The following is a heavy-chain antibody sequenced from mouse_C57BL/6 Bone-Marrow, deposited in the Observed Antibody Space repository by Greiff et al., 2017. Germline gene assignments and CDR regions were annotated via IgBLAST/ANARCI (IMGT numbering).Heavy chain of an antibody. Sequence: VQLQQSGPVLVKPGASVKLSCKATGYTFTGYWIEWVKQRPGHGLEWIGEILPGSGSTNYNEKFKGKATFTADKSSNTAYMQLSSLTTGDSAIYYCAKIYDYDWFAYWGQGPLVTVSA. D-gene: IGHD2-4*01. CDR2: ILPGSGST. V-gene: IGHV1-9*01. J-gene: IGHJ3*01. CDR1: GYTFTGYW. CDR3: AKIYDYDWFAY.